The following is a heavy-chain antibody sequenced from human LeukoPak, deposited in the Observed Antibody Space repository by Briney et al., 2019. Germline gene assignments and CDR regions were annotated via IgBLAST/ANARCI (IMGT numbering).Heavy chain of an antibody. J-gene: IGHJ4*02. CDR1: GGSMSSSSYY. V-gene: IGHV4-61*02. CDR2: IYTSGST. Sequence: PSENLSLTCTVSGGSMSSSSYYWSWIQQPAGKGLEWIGRIYTSGSTNYNPSLKSRVTISVDTSKNQFSLKLSSVTAADTAVYYCARDSRSGSPFGYWGQGTLVTVSS. D-gene: IGHD1-26*01. CDR3: ARDSRSGSPFGY.